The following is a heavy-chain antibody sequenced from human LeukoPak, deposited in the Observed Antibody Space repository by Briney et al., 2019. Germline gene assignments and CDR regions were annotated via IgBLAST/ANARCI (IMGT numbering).Heavy chain of an antibody. Sequence: GGSLRLSCAASGFTFSSYAMHWVRQAPGKGMEWVVVISYDGSNKFYADSVKGRFTLSRYNSKNTLYLQMNSLRIEDTAVYYCGRGSVGFGELNYWGQGTLVTVSS. D-gene: IGHD3-10*01. CDR1: GFTFSSYA. CDR3: GRGSVGFGELNY. CDR2: ISYDGSNK. J-gene: IGHJ4*02. V-gene: IGHV3-30-3*01.